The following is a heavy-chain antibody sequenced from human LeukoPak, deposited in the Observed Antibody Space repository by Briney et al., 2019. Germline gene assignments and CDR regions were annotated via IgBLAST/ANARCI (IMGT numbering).Heavy chain of an antibody. CDR1: GYTLTNYY. D-gene: IGHD3-22*01. CDR2: INPSGGAT. Sequence: ASVKVSCKASGYTLTNYYIHWVRQAPGQGLEWMGIINPSGGATNYAQKFQGRVTMTRDTSTSTVYMELSSLRSEDTAVYYCARAFDSSGYYYLEHWGQGTLVTVSS. J-gene: IGHJ4*02. CDR3: ARAFDSSGYYYLEH. V-gene: IGHV1-46*01.